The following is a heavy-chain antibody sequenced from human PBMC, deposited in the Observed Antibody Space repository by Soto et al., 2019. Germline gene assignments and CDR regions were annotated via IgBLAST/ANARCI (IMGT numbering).Heavy chain of an antibody. D-gene: IGHD4-17*01. Sequence: SETLSLTCAVYGGSFSGYYWSWIRQPPGKGLEWIGEINHSGSTNYNPSLKSRVTISVDTSKNQFSLKLSSVTAADTAVYYCARLTTQNWYFDLWGRGTLVTVSS. CDR2: INHSGST. CDR1: GGSFSGYY. CDR3: ARLTTQNWYFDL. V-gene: IGHV4-34*01. J-gene: IGHJ2*01.